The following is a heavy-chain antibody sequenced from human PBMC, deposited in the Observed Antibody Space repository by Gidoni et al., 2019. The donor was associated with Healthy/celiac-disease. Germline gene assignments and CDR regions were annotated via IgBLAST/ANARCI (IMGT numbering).Heavy chain of an antibody. J-gene: IGHJ4*02. CDR1: GFTFSSYE. D-gene: IGHD3-22*01. CDR3: ARAPPRITMTSSLDY. Sequence: EVQLVESGGGLVQPGGSLRLSCAASGFTFSSYEMNWVRQAPGKGLEWVSYISSSGSTIYYADSVKGRFTISRDNAKNSLYLQMNSLRAEDTAVYYCARAPPRITMTSSLDYWGQGTLVTVSS. V-gene: IGHV3-48*03. CDR2: ISSSGSTI.